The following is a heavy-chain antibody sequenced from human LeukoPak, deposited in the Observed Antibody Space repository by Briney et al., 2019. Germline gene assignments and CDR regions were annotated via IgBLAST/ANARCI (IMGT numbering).Heavy chain of an antibody. CDR2: INHSGST. J-gene: IGHJ4*02. D-gene: IGHD5-18*01. V-gene: IGHV4-34*01. CDR1: GGSFSGYC. CDR3: ARGRIQPDY. Sequence: SETLSLTCAVYGGSFSGYCWSWIRQPPGKGLEWIGEINHSGSTNYNPSLKSRVTISVDTSKNQFSLKLSSVTAADTAVYYCARGRIQPDYWGQGTLVTVSS.